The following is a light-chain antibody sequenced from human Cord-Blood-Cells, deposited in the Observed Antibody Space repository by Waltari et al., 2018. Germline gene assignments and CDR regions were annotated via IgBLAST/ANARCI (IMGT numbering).Light chain of an antibody. V-gene: IGKV3-11*01. J-gene: IGKJ4*01. CDR1: QSVSSS. Sequence: EIVLTQSPATLSLSPGERAPLPCRASQSVSSSLAWYQQKPGQAPRLLIYDASNRATGIPARCSGSGSGTDFTLTISSLEPEDFAVYYCQQRSNWPTFGGGTKVEIK. CDR2: DAS. CDR3: QQRSNWPT.